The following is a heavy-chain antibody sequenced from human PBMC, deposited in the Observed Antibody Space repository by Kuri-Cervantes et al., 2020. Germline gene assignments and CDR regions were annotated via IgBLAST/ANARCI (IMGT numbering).Heavy chain of an antibody. CDR1: GFTFSSYA. D-gene: IGHD3-10*01. CDR2: ISSSSSAM. V-gene: IGHV3-48*01. Sequence: GESLKISCAASGFTFSSYAMNWVRQAPGKGLEWISHISSSSSAMYYADSVKGRFTISRDNSKNTMYLRMNSLITEDTAVYYCARGVGELLWGGDYFDFWGQGTLVTVSS. J-gene: IGHJ4*02. CDR3: ARGVGELLWGGDYFDF.